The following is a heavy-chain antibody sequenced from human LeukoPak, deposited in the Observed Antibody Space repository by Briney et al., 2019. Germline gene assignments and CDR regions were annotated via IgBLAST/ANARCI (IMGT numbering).Heavy chain of an antibody. CDR3: ARGPIAAAGDIDY. V-gene: IGHV1-69*05. D-gene: IGHD6-13*01. Sequence: SSVKVSCKASGGTFISYAISWVRQAPGQGLEWMGGVIPIFGTANYVQKFQGRVTITTDESTSTAYMELSSLRSEDTAVYYCARGPIAAAGDIDYWGQGTLVTVSS. CDR2: VIPIFGTA. J-gene: IGHJ4*02. CDR1: GGTFISYA.